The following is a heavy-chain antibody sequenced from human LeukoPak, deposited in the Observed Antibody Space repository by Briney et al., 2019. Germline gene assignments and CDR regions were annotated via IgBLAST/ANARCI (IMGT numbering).Heavy chain of an antibody. Sequence: SETLSLTCTVSGGSISSYYWSWIRQPPGKGLEWIGYIYYSGSTNYNPSLKSRVTISVDTSKNQSSLKLSSVTAADTAVYYCARVGWSDYWYFDLWGRGTLVTVSS. D-gene: IGHD3-3*01. J-gene: IGHJ2*01. CDR3: ARVGWSDYWYFDL. CDR1: GGSISSYY. V-gene: IGHV4-59*01. CDR2: IYYSGST.